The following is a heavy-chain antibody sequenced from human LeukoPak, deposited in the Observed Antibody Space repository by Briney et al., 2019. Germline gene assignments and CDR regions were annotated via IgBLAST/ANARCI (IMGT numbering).Heavy chain of an antibody. Sequence: PGGSLRLSCAASGFTFSSYEMNWVRQAPGKGLEWVSYISSSGSTIYYADSVKGRFTISRDNAKNSLYLQMNSLRAEDTAVYYCARVSSLAAAGRKNWFDPWGREPWSPSPQ. J-gene: IGHJ5*02. CDR2: ISSSGSTI. CDR1: GFTFSSYE. D-gene: IGHD6-13*01. V-gene: IGHV3-48*03. CDR3: ARVSSLAAAGRKNWFDP.